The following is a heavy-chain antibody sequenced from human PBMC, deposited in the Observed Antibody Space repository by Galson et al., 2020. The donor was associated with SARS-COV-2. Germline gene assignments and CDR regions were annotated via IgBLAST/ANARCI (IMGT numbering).Heavy chain of an antibody. J-gene: IGHJ5*02. V-gene: IGHV3-23*01. D-gene: IGHD3-16*01. CDR2: ISGTDETT. CDR1: GFTFSIYD. Sequence: GESLKISCEASGFTFSIYDMHWVRQAPEKGLEWLSVISGTDETTKYADSVKGRFTISRDNSKNTLYLHMSSLRVEDTAVYYCGGNWAWGRGTLVTVSS. CDR3: GGNWA.